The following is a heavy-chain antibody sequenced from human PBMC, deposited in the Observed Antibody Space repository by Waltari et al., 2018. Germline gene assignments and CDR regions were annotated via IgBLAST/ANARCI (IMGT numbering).Heavy chain of an antibody. CDR1: GGSINNYY. CDR2: IYYTGAT. J-gene: IGHJ4*02. V-gene: IGHV4-59*01. CDR3: ARGRRTSFGVASFEF. D-gene: IGHD3-3*01. Sequence: QVQLQESGPGLLKPSETLSLPCSVSGGSINNYYWNWIRQSPGKGLEWIGYIYYTGATNYNPSLKSRVTILLDMSKNQFALRLSSVTAADTAVYYCARGRRTSFGVASFEFWGQGTLVSVSS.